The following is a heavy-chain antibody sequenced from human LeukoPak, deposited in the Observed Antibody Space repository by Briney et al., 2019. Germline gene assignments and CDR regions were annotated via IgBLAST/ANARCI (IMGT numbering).Heavy chain of an antibody. Sequence: GASVKVSRKASGYTFTSYNMHWVRQAPGQGLEWMGIINPSGGSTNSAQKLQGSVTMTRDTFPSTVYMELSSLRSKNTAVYYCARAAYYDSSGYFDYWGQGTLVTVSS. CDR3: ARAAYYDSSGYFDY. V-gene: IGHV1-46*01. CDR2: INPSGGST. D-gene: IGHD3-22*01. J-gene: IGHJ4*02. CDR1: GYTFTSYN.